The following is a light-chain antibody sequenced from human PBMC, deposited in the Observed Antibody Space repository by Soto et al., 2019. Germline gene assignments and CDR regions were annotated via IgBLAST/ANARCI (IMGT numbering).Light chain of an antibody. J-gene: IGKJ1*01. CDR1: QSIRSW. CDR3: QQYDTYWS. CDR2: DAS. Sequence: DIQVTQSPSTLSASVGDKVTITCRASQSIRSWLAWYQQKPGKAPKLLIYDASSLESGVPSRFSGSGSGTEFTLTISSLEPDDFATYYCQQYDTYWSFGQGTKVDIK. V-gene: IGKV1-5*01.